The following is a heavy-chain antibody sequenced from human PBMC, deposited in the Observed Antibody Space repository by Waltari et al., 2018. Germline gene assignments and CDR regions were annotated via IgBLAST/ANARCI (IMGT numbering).Heavy chain of an antibody. V-gene: IGHV4-59*01. CDR3: ARSKGDYYDSSGPYPFDY. J-gene: IGHJ4*02. CDR2: IYYSGST. Sequence: QVQLQESGPGLVKPSETLSLTCTVSGGSISSYYWSWIRQPPGKGLEWIGYIYYSGSTHYHPSLKSRVTISVDTSKNQFSLKLSSVTAADTAVYYCARSKGDYYDSSGPYPFDYWGQGTLVTVSS. D-gene: IGHD3-22*01. CDR1: GGSISSYY.